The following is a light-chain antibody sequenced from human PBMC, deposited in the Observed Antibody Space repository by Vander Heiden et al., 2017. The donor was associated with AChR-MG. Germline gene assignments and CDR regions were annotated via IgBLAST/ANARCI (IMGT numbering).Light chain of an antibody. J-gene: IGLJ3*02. V-gene: IGLV3-1*01. CDR3: QTMRV. Sequence: SYILTQAPSMSVSPGQTVSITCSGDTLGDKYACWYQQKPCQSPVLLIYQDNKRPSGIPERFSGSHSGRTATLTISGTQAMDEADYYCQTMRVFGGGTKLTVL. CDR1: TLGDKY. CDR2: QDN.